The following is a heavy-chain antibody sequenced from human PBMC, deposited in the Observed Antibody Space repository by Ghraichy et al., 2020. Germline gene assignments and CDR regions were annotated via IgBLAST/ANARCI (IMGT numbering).Heavy chain of an antibody. CDR3: ATLGKTGAAFDP. V-gene: IGHV3-74*01. D-gene: IGHD1-26*01. CDR2: INSDGSTT. J-gene: IGHJ5*02. CDR1: GFTFSSYW. Sequence: AGSLRLSCAASGFTFSSYWMHWVRQAPGKGLVWVSRINSDGSTTNYADSVKGRFTIFRDNAKNTLYLQMNSLRVEDTAVYYCATLGKTGAAFDPWGQGTLVAVSS.